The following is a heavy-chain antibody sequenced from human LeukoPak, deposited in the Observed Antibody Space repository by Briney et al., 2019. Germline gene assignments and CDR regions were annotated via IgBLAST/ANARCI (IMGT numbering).Heavy chain of an antibody. CDR1: GYSISSGYY. CDR3: ARDWSSTSDNWFDP. CDR2: IYHSGST. Sequence: PSETLSLTCTVSGYSISSGYYWGWIRPPPGKGVEWIGIIYHSGSTYYNPSLNSRVTISVDTSKNQFSLKLSSVTAADTAVYYCARDWSSTSDNWFDPWGQGTLVTVSS. J-gene: IGHJ5*02. D-gene: IGHD2-2*01. V-gene: IGHV4-38-2*02.